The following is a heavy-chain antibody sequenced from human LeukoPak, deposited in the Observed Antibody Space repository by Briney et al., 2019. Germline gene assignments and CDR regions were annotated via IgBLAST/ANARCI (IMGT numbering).Heavy chain of an antibody. CDR1: GFTFSSYSM. D-gene: IGHD6-13*01. CDR3: ARDVLEAAGSGPTANWFDP. CDR2: IYHSGST. Sequence: NSGRSLRLSCAASGFTFSSYSMNWVSQPPGKRLEWNGEIYHSGSTNYNPSLKSRVTISVDKSKNQFSMKLSSVTAADTAVYYCARDVLEAAGSGPTANWFDPWGQGTLVTVSS. J-gene: IGHJ5*02. V-gene: IGHV4-4*02.